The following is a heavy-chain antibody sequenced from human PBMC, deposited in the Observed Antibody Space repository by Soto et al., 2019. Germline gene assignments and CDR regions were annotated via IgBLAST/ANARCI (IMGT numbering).Heavy chain of an antibody. J-gene: IGHJ5*02. D-gene: IGHD3-10*01. CDR2: ISSSSSYI. V-gene: IGHV3-21*01. CDR3: ARDPRYYYGSGSYYPYNWFDP. Sequence: GGSLRLSCAASGFTFSSYAMNWVRQAPGKGLEWVSSISSSSSYIYYADSVKGRFTISRDNAKNSLYLQMNSLRDEDTAVYYCARDPRYYYGSGSYYPYNWFDPWGQGTLVTVSS. CDR1: GFTFSSYA.